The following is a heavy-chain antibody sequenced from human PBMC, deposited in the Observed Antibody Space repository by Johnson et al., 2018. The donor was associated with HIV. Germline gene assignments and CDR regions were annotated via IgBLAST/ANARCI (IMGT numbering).Heavy chain of an antibody. CDR2: IKSKTDGGTT. CDR3: TTDVPGGPYYNAFDI. V-gene: IGHV3-15*01. Sequence: VQLVESGGGLVQPGGSLRLSCAASGFTFSNYWMSWVRQAPGKGLEWVGRIKSKTDGGTTDYAAPVKGRFTISRDDSKNTLYLQMNSLKTEDTALYYCTTDVPGGPYYNAFDIWGQGTMVTVSS. J-gene: IGHJ3*02. D-gene: IGHD1-26*01. CDR1: GFTFSNYW.